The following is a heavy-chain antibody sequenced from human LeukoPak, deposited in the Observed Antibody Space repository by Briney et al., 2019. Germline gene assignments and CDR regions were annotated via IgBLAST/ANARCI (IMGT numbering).Heavy chain of an antibody. Sequence: ASVKVSCKASGYTFTSYDINWVRQATGQGLEWMGWMNPNSGNTGYAQKFQGRVTMTRNTSISTAYMELSRLRSDDTAVYYCARGSFCSSTSCTDYFDYWGQGTLVTVSS. V-gene: IGHV1-8*01. J-gene: IGHJ4*02. D-gene: IGHD2-2*01. CDR1: GYTFTSYD. CDR3: ARGSFCSSTSCTDYFDY. CDR2: MNPNSGNT.